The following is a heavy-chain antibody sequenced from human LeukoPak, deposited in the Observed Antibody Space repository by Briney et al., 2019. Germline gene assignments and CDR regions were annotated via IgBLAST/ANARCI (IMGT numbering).Heavy chain of an antibody. CDR1: GGSISSSSYY. V-gene: IGHV4-39*07. CDR3: ARHQVAVADNWFDP. D-gene: IGHD6-19*01. J-gene: IGHJ5*02. CDR2: IYYSGST. Sequence: PSETLSLTCTVSGGSISSSSYYWGWIRQPPGKGLEWIGSIYYSGSTYYNPSLKSRVTISVDTSKNQFSLKLSSVTAADTAVYYCARHQVAVADNWFDPWGQGTLVTVSS.